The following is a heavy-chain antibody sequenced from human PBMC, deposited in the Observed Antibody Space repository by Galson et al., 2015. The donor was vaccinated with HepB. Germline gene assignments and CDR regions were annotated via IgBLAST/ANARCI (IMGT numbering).Heavy chain of an antibody. CDR1: GFTFSSAY. CDR3: ATDLPTMGGGEFDY. V-gene: IGHV3-15*01. Sequence: LRLSCAASGFTFSSAYMSWVRQAPGKGLEWVGQIKSKAAGGATDYAAPVKDRFTISRDDSRTTLYLQMNSLKTEDAAVYYCATDLPTMGGGEFDYWGQGTLVTVSS. J-gene: IGHJ4*02. CDR2: IKSKAAGGAT. D-gene: IGHD1-26*01.